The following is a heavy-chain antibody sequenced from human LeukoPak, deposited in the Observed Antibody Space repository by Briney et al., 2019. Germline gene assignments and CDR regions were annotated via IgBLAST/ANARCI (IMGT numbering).Heavy chain of an antibody. J-gene: IGHJ4*02. D-gene: IGHD3-10*01. Sequence: GGSLRLSCAASGFTFSSYSMNWVRQAPGKGVEWVSYISSSSSTIYYADSVKGRFTISRDNAKNSLYLQMNSLRAEDTAVYYCARDWFGELLNYWGQGTLVTVSS. CDR2: ISSSSSTI. CDR1: GFTFSSYS. V-gene: IGHV3-48*01. CDR3: ARDWFGELLNY.